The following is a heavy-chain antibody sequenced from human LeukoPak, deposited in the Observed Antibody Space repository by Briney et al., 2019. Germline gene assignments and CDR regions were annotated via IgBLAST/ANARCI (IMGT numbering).Heavy chain of an antibody. J-gene: IGHJ4*02. CDR2: IIPILGIA. CDR1: GGTFSSYA. CDR3: TREEIGYCSSTSCYHFDY. Sequence: ASVKVSCKASGGTFSSYAISWVRQAPGQGLEWMGRIIPILGIANYAQKFQGRVTITADKSTSTAYMELSSLRSEDTAVYYCTREEIGYCSSTSCYHFDYWGQGTLVTVSS. D-gene: IGHD2-2*01. V-gene: IGHV1-69*04.